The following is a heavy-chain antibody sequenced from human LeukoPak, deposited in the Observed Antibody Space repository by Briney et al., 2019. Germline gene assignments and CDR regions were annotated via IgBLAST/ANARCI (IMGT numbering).Heavy chain of an antibody. CDR3: ARDYDSSGYYDYYYYGMDV. D-gene: IGHD3-22*01. J-gene: IGHJ6*02. Sequence: PGRSLRLSCAASGFTFSSYAMHWVRQAPGKGLEWVAVISYDGSNKYYADSVKGRFTISRDNSKNTLYLQMNSLRAEDTAVYYCARDYDSSGYYDYYYYGMDVWGQGTTVTVSS. CDR1: GFTFSSYA. CDR2: ISYDGSNK. V-gene: IGHV3-30-3*01.